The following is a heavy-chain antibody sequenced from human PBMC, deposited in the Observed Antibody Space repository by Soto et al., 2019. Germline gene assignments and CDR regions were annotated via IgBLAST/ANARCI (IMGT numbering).Heavy chain of an antibody. CDR1: GFTFNSFS. V-gene: IGHV3-21*04. D-gene: IGHD6-6*01. Sequence: PGGSLRLSCAASGFTFNSFSMNWVRQAPGKGLEWVSSISSSSGYIYYADSVKGRFTISRDNSKNTLYLQMNSLRADDTAVYYCAKDYSSSSIWRPYFDYWGQGTLVTVSS. J-gene: IGHJ4*02. CDR2: ISSSSGYI. CDR3: AKDYSSSSIWRPYFDY.